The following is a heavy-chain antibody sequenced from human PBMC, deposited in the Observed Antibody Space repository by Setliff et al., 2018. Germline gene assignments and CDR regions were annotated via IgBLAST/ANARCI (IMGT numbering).Heavy chain of an antibody. J-gene: IGHJ3*01. D-gene: IGHD5-18*01. CDR1: GGSISSYY. CDR3: ARHHGDTAMVRGAFDF. CDR2: IYYSGST. V-gene: IGHV4-59*01. Sequence: PSETLSLTCTVSGGSISSYYWSWIRQPPGKGLEWIGYIYYSGSTNYNPSLKSRVTISVDTSKNQFSLKLSSVTAADTAVYYCARHHGDTAMVRGAFDFWGQGTMVTVSS.